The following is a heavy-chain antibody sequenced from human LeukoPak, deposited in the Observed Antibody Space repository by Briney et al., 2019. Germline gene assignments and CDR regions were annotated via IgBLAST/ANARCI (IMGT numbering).Heavy chain of an antibody. D-gene: IGHD4-11*01. V-gene: IGHV3-66*01. J-gene: IGHJ4*02. CDR2: IYSGGST. CDR3: ARDRETTGYFDY. Sequence: GGSLRLSCAASGFTVSSNYMSWVRQAPGKGLERASVIYSGGSTYYADSVKGRFTISRDNSKNTLYLQMNSLRAEDTAVYYCARDRETTGYFDYWGQGTLVTVSS. CDR1: GFTVSSNY.